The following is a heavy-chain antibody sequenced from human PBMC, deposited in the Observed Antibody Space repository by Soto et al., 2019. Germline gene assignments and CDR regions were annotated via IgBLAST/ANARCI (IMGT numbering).Heavy chain of an antibody. CDR3: ARGDIAAGDLDY. J-gene: IGHJ4*02. V-gene: IGHV4-38-2*02. CDR1: GSAISSAYY. Sequence: SETLSLTGSVSGSAISSAYYWGWIRQPPGKGLEWIGNIYHGGITYYNPSLKSRVTISLDTSKNQFSLKLSSVTAAETAVYYCARGDIAAGDLDYWGQGTLVTVSS. D-gene: IGHD6-13*01. CDR2: IYHGGIT.